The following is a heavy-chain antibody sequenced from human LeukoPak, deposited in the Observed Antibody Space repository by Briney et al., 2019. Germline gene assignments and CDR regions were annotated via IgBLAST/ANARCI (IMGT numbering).Heavy chain of an antibody. CDR2: ISSSSSYI. D-gene: IGHD1-26*01. CDR1: GFTFSSYS. V-gene: IGHV3-21*01. CDR3: ARGGGSSGSYYSLSD. J-gene: IGHJ4*02. Sequence: PGGSLRLSCAASGFTFSSYSMNWVRQARGKGLEWVSSISSSSSYIYYADSVKGRFTISRDNAKNSLYLQMNILRAEDTAVYYCARGGGSSGSYYSLSDRGQGTLVTVSS.